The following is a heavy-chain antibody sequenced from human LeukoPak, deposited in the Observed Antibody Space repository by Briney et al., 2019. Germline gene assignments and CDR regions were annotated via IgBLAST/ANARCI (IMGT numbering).Heavy chain of an antibody. D-gene: IGHD2-2*01. Sequence: SETLSLTCAVSGGSISSSNWWNWVRQPPGKGLEWIGEIYHSGTINYNPSLKSRVTISVDKSKSQFSLKLNSVTAADTAVYYCARDSTRPLTFDPWGQGTLVTVSS. V-gene: IGHV4-4*02. CDR1: GGSISSSNW. J-gene: IGHJ5*02. CDR3: ARDSTRPLTFDP. CDR2: IYHSGTI.